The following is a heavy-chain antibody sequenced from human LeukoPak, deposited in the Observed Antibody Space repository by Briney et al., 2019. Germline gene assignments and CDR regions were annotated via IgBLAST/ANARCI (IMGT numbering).Heavy chain of an antibody. CDR2: ISAYNGNT. CDR3: ARAYYDFWSGYSYYYYMDV. J-gene: IGHJ6*03. CDR1: GYTFTSYG. D-gene: IGHD3-3*01. V-gene: IGHV1-18*01. Sequence: ASVKVSCKASGYTFTSYGISWARQAPGQGLEWMGWISAYNGNTNYAQKLQGRVTMTTDTSTSTAYMELRSLRSDDTAVYYCARAYYDFWSGYSYYYYMDVWGKGTTVTVSS.